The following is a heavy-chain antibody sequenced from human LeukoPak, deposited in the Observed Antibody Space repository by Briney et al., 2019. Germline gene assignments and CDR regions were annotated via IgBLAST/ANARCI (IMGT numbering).Heavy chain of an antibody. V-gene: IGHV3-23*01. CDR2: ISGSGGST. CDR3: ARGVLRYFDVSPEV. CDR1: GFTSSSYA. Sequence: GGSLRLSCAASGFTSSSYAMSWVRQAPGKGLEWVSAISGSGGSTYYADSVKGRFTISRDNSKNTLYLQMNSLRAEDTAVYYCARGVLRYFDVSPEVWGKGTTVTVSS. D-gene: IGHD3-9*01. J-gene: IGHJ6*04.